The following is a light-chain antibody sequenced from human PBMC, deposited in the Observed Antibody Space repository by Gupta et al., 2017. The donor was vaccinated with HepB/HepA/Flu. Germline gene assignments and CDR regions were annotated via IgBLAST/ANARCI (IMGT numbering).Light chain of an antibody. CDR1: QSVSSN. CDR2: GAS. J-gene: IGKJ1*01. V-gene: IGKV3-15*01. CDR3: QQYNNWPRT. Sequence: VITHPPASLSVSPGEIATLSCRASQSVSSNLGCYQQKPSQATRLLISGASTRATGIPARFSGSGSGTEFTLTISSLQSEDFAVYYCQQYNNWPRTFGQGTKVEIK.